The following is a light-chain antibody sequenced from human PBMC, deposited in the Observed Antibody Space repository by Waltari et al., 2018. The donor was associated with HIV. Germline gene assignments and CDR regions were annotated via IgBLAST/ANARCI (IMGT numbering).Light chain of an antibody. CDR1: ISDVVNYNS. V-gene: IGLV2-14*01. J-gene: IGLJ1*01. Sequence: QSALTQPASGSGSPGQSITISCTGTISDVVNYNSVSWYQQHPGKVPKLMIYEVTNRPSGVSHRFSGSKSGNTASLTISGLQAEDEADYYCSSYTRSSLYVFGTGTKVTVL. CDR2: EVT. CDR3: SSYTRSSLYV.